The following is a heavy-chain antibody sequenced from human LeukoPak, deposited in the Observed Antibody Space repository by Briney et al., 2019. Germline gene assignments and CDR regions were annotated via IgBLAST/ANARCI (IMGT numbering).Heavy chain of an antibody. V-gene: IGHV4-39*01. CDR1: GGSISSSSYY. J-gene: IGHJ4*02. D-gene: IGHD2-15*01. Sequence: SETLSLTCSVSGGSISSSSYYWGWIRQPPGKGLEWIGSIYYSGSTFYNPSLQSRVTIFVDTSKNQFSLKLSSVTAVDTAVYYCASEDIVGSVWGQGTLVTVSS. CDR3: ASEDIVGSV. CDR2: IYYSGST.